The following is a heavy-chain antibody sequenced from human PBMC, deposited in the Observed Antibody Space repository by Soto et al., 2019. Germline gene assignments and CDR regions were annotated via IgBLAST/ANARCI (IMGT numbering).Heavy chain of an antibody. V-gene: IGHV3-48*02. CDR3: ARDHGGSTWFVGVYYFFGLDV. CDR1: GFIFSGYT. Sequence: EVQLVESGGDLVQPGGSLRLSCAASGFIFSGYTMTWVRQAPGRGLEFVSHISSSGGAIFYAESVKGRFTVSRDNAKNSLYLQMNSLRDDETAVYFCARDHGGSTWFVGVYYFFGLDVWGQWTAVTVSS. J-gene: IGHJ6*02. D-gene: IGHD6-13*01. CDR2: ISSSGGAI.